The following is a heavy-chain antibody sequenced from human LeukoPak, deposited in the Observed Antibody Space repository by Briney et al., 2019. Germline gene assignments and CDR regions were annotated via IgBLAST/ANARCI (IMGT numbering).Heavy chain of an antibody. V-gene: IGHV1-69*06. Sequence: SVKVSCKASGGTFSSYAINWVRQAPGQGLEWMGGIIPIFGTANYAQKFQGRVTITADKSTSTAYMELSSLRPEDTAVYYCATYTAGLVRFDPWGQGTLVTVSS. CDR2: IIPIFGTA. CDR3: ATYTAGLVRFDP. CDR1: GGTFSSYA. D-gene: IGHD5-18*01. J-gene: IGHJ5*02.